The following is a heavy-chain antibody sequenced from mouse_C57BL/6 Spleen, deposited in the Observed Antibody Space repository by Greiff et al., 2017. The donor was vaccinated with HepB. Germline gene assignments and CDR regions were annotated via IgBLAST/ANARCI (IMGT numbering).Heavy chain of an antibody. CDR3: ARDYYSSSHAMDY. CDR1: GYAFSSSW. Sequence: QVQLQQSGPELVKPGASVKISCKASGYAFSSSWMNWVKQRPGKGLEWIGRVYPGDGDTNYNGKFKGKATLTADKSSSTAYMQLSRLTSEDSAVYVCARDYYSSSHAMDYWGQGTSVTVAS. V-gene: IGHV1-82*01. D-gene: IGHD1-1*01. CDR2: VYPGDGDT. J-gene: IGHJ4*01.